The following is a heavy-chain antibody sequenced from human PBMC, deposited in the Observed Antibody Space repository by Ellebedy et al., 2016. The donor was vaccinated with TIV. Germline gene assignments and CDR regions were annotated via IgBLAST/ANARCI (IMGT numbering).Heavy chain of an antibody. Sequence: GESLKISCKASGYTFTNYWIGWVRQMPGKGLEWMGIIYPTDSDTRYSPSFQGQVTISADKSISTAYLQWSSLKASDTATYYCAREYSTHSGRDTDVWGQGTTVSVSS. V-gene: IGHV5-51*01. CDR1: GYTFTNYW. CDR3: AREYSTHSGRDTDV. J-gene: IGHJ6*02. CDR2: IYPTDSDT. D-gene: IGHD6-6*01.